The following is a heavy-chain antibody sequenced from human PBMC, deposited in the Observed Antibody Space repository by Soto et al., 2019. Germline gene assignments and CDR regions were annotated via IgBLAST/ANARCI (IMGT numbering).Heavy chain of an antibody. CDR2: IKQDGSEK. CDR1: GFTFKNFW. J-gene: IGHJ4*01. V-gene: IGHV3-7*01. CDR3: ARDNYYDY. Sequence: GGSLRLSCTASGFTFKNFWISWLLQAPGKGLEWVANIKQDGSEKYYLDSVKGRFTISRDNAKNSLYLQMNSLRVEDTAVYFCARDNYYDYWGQGTLVTVSS.